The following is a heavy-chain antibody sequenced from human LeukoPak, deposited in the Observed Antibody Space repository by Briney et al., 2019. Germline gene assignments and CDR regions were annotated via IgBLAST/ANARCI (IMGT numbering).Heavy chain of an antibody. D-gene: IGHD3-10*01. V-gene: IGHV4-61*01. Sequence: PSETLSLTCTVSGGSVSSTSSSYFWNWMRQPPGKGLEWIGYIYHTGSTKYSPSLESRVTMPVDTFKNQFSLKLRSVTAADTAVYYCTRSIMNFYVSGTWGRGTLVTVSS. CDR3: TRSIMNFYVSGT. J-gene: IGHJ5*02. CDR1: GGSVSSTSSSYF. CDR2: IYHTGST.